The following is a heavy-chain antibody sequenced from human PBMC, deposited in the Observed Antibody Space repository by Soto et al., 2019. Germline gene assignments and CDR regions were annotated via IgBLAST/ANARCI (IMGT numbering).Heavy chain of an antibody. V-gene: IGHV1-18*04. CDR2: VIAYNGNT. CDR1: GYTFTSYG. Sequence: ASVKVSCKASGYTFTSYGISWVLQAPGQVLEWMVWVIAYNGNTNYAQKLQGRVTMTTDTSTSTAYMELRSLRSDDTAVYYCARIERRESTSPYYDFWSGYLGHYYYYYGMDVWGQGTTVTSP. D-gene: IGHD3-3*01. J-gene: IGHJ6*02. CDR3: ARIERRESTSPYYDFWSGYLGHYYYYYGMDV.